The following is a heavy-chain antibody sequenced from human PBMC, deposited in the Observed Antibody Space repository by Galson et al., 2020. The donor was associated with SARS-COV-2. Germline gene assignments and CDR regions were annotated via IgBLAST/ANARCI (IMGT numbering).Heavy chain of an antibody. CDR1: GGSFSGYY. V-gene: IGHV4-34*01. CDR2: INHSGST. J-gene: IGHJ5*02. Sequence: SETLSLTCAVYGGSFSGYYWSWIRQPPGKGMEWIGEINHSGSTNYNPSLKSRVTISVDTSKNQFSLKLSSVTAADTAVYYCARGHGLGWIFGVVISDWFDPWGQGTLVTVSS. CDR3: ARGHGLGWIFGVVISDWFDP. D-gene: IGHD3-3*01.